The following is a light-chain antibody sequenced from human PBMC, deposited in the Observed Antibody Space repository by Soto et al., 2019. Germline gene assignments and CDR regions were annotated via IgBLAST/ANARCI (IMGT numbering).Light chain of an antibody. CDR3: MQATQLRT. CDR1: RSLVASDGNAY. Sequence: EIVLTQTPLLSPVTLGQPASISCRSSRSLVASDGNAYLTWLHQRPGQPPRPLIYKVSQRLSGVTERFGGSGAGTDFTLNIRRVEDDDVGTYFCMQATQLRTFGQGTRLEIK. J-gene: IGKJ5*01. CDR2: KVS. V-gene: IGKV2-24*01.